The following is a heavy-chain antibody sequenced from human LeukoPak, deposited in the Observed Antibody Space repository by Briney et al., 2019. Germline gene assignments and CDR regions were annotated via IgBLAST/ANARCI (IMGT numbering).Heavy chain of an antibody. CDR3: ARSRSGYYEDY. J-gene: IGHJ4*02. V-gene: IGHV3-7*01. Sequence: SGGSLRLSCAASGFTFSNYWMSWVRQAPGKGLEWVANIKEDGSEKYYVDSVKGRFTISRDNAKNSLSLQVNSPSAEDTAVYYCARSRSGYYEDYWGQGTLVTVSS. D-gene: IGHD3-22*01. CDR2: IKEDGSEK. CDR1: GFTFSNYW.